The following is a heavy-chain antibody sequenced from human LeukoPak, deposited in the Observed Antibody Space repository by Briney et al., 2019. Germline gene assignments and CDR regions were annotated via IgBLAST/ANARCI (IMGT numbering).Heavy chain of an antibody. CDR2: ISGSGGST. CDR3: AKDRITIFGVVIIPYYFDY. Sequence: GGSLRLSCAASGFTFSSYAMSWVRQAPGKGLEWVSAISGSGGSTHYADSVKGRFTISRDNSKNTLYLQMNSLRAEDTAVYYCAKDRITIFGVVIIPYYFDYWGQGTLVTVSS. D-gene: IGHD3-3*01. J-gene: IGHJ4*02. V-gene: IGHV3-23*01. CDR1: GFTFSSYA.